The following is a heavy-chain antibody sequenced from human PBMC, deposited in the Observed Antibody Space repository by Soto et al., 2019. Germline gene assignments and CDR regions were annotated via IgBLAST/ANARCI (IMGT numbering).Heavy chain of an antibody. CDR3: AKAGGDCGGGSCYSNQGDY. V-gene: IGHV3-23*01. Sequence: EVHLLESGGGLVQPGGSLRLSCAASGFTFSSYAMSWVRQAPGKGLEWVSGIVGSGSSTYYADSVKGRFTISRDNSKSTLYLQMNSLRADDTALYYCAKAGGDCGGGSCYSNQGDYWGQGTLVTVSS. J-gene: IGHJ4*02. D-gene: IGHD2-15*01. CDR2: IVGSGSST. CDR1: GFTFSSYA.